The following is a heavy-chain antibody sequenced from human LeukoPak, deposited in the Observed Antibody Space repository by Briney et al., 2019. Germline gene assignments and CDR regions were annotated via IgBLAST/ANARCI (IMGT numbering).Heavy chain of an antibody. V-gene: IGHV1-69*05. D-gene: IGHD4-11*01. CDR2: IIPIFGTA. J-gene: IGHJ1*01. CDR3: ARDKAVTTERTQYFHH. Sequence: SVKVSCKASGGTFSSYAISWVRQAPGQGLEWMGGIIPIFGTANYAQKFQGRVTITTDESTSTAYMELSSLRSEDTAVYYCARDKAVTTERTQYFHHWGQGTLVTVSS. CDR1: GGTFSSYA.